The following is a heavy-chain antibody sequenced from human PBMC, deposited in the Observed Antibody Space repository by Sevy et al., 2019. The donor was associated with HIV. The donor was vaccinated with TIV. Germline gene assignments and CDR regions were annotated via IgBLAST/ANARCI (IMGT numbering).Heavy chain of an antibody. D-gene: IGHD1-1*01. V-gene: IGHV3-30-3*01. J-gene: IGHJ1*01. Sequence: GGSLRLSCAASGFTFSRFSMHWVRQAPGKGLEWVATISYDETNEYYADSVKGRFSISRDNSQNTLFLQMNSLRPEDTAVYYCAFERLSSEVAEDFHNWGQGTLVTVSS. CDR1: GFTFSRFS. CDR2: ISYDETNE. CDR3: AFERLSSEVAEDFHN.